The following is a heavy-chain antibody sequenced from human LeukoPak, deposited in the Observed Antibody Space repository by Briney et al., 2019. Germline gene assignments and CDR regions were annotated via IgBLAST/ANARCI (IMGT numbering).Heavy chain of an antibody. Sequence: PSETLSLTCAVYGGSFSGYYWSWIRQPPGKGLEWIGEINHSGSTNYNPSLKSRVTISVDTSKNQFSLKLSSVTAADTAVYYCARDSTGAMDLWGQGTLVTVSS. CDR2: INHSGST. J-gene: IGHJ4*02. D-gene: IGHD2/OR15-2a*01. CDR3: ARDSTGAMDL. V-gene: IGHV4-34*01. CDR1: GGSFSGYY.